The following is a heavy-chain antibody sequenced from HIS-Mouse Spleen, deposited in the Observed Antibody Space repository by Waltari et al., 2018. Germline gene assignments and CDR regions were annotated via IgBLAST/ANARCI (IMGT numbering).Heavy chain of an antibody. D-gene: IGHD6-6*01. V-gene: IGHV3-7*01. CDR3: ARDRYSSSSGDYFDY. Sequence: EVQLVESGGGLVQPGGSLRLSCAASGSTCRSYWMGWFRQVPGKGLEWVTNIKQDGSEKYYVDSVKGRFTISRDNAKNSLYLQMNSLRAEDTAVYYCARDRYSSSSGDYFDYWGQGTLVTVSS. CDR2: IKQDGSEK. CDR1: GSTCRSYW. J-gene: IGHJ4*02.